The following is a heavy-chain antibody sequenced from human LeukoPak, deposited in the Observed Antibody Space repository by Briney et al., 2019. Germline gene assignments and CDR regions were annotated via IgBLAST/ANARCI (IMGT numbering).Heavy chain of an antibody. Sequence: SETLSLTCTVSGGSISSYYWSWIRQPPGKGLEWIGYIYYSGSTNYNPSLKSRVTISVDTSKNQFSLKLSSVTAADTAVYYCAGASPDYHDSNGPNFDYWGQATLVTVSS. CDR2: IYYSGST. CDR1: GGSISSYY. CDR3: AGASPDYHDSNGPNFDY. D-gene: IGHD3-22*01. J-gene: IGHJ4*02. V-gene: IGHV4-59*01.